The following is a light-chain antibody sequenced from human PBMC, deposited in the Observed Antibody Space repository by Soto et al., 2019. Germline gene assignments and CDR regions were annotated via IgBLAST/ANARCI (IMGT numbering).Light chain of an antibody. CDR2: AAS. V-gene: IGKV1-39*01. CDR3: QQSDSTPPT. Sequence: DIQMTQSPASLSASVGDRVTITCRASQTISRYLNWYQQKPGTVPKPLIYAASSLQSGVPSRFSGSGSGTDFTLTISSLQREDFAIYYCQQSDSTPPTFGQGTKVEIK. J-gene: IGKJ1*01. CDR1: QTISRY.